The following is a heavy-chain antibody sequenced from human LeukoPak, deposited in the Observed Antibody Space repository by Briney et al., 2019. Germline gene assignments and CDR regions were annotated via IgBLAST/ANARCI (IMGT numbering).Heavy chain of an antibody. Sequence: GGSLRLSCAASGFTFSGYSMNWVRQAPGKGLEWVSVIYGGGSTYYADSVKGRFTISRDNSKNTLYLQMNSLRAEDTAVYYCATGVTTHYYYYMDVWGKGTTVTISS. CDR1: GFTFSGYS. D-gene: IGHD4-17*01. J-gene: IGHJ6*03. V-gene: IGHV3-53*01. CDR3: ATGVTTHYYYYMDV. CDR2: IYGGGST.